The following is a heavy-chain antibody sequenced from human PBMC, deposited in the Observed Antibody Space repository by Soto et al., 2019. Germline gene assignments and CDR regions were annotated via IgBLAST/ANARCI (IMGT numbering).Heavy chain of an antibody. CDR2: ISGSGGST. CDR1: GLTFSSFA. J-gene: IGHJ4*02. Sequence: GGSLRLSCAASGLTFSSFAMRWGRQAPGKGVEWGSAISGSGGSTYSAECVKGRFTVSRENTKNTVYLQMSSLTAEDTAVYYCARGFSACKGSPPDFWGQGSLVTVSS. D-gene: IGHD2-15*01. CDR3: ARGFSACKGSPPDF. V-gene: IGHV3-23*01.